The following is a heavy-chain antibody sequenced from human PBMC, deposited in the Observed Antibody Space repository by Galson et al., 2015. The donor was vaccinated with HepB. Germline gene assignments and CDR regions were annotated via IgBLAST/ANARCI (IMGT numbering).Heavy chain of an antibody. J-gene: IGHJ6*03. V-gene: IGHV1-69*13. Sequence: SVKVSCKASGGTFSTSSITWVRQAPGQGLEWMGGVIPIFGPTDYAQKFQGRVTITADESTSTAYMELSSLRSEDTAVYCCARPGFTVSGVVTKDYYYMDVWGKGTTVTVSS. D-gene: IGHD3-3*01. CDR3: ARPGFTVSGVVTKDYYYMDV. CDR1: GGTFSTSS. CDR2: VIPIFGPT.